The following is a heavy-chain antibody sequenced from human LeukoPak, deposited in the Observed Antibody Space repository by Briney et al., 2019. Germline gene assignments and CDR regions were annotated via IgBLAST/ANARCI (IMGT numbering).Heavy chain of an antibody. CDR1: GFTFSSYS. J-gene: IGHJ3*02. CDR2: ISSSSSYI. D-gene: IGHD1-26*01. Sequence: GGSLRLSCAASGFTFSSYSMNWVRQAPGKGLEWVSSISSSSSYIYYADSVKGRFTISRDNAKNSLYLQMNSLRAEDTAVYYCAKGHSGSTGSAFDIWGQGTMVTVSS. CDR3: AKGHSGSTGSAFDI. V-gene: IGHV3-21*01.